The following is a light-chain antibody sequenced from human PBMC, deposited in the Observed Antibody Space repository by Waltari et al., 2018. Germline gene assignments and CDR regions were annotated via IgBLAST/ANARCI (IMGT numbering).Light chain of an antibody. J-gene: IGLJ2*01. CDR2: SEK. V-gene: IGLV3-19*01. CDR1: RLRSHY. CDR3: NSRDSNGKHVI. Sequence: SSELTQAPAVSVALGQTVGITCQGYRLRSHYSSWYQQKPGQAPLLVIYSEKNRPSGIPDRFSGSTSGNTASLTITGAQADDEADYYCNSRDSNGKHVIFGGGTKLTVL.